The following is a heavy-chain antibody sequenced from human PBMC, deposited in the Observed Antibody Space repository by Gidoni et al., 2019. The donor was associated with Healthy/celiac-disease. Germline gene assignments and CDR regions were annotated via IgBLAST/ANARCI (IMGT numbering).Heavy chain of an antibody. Sequence: QVQLVQSGAEVKKPGAAVKVSCKASGYTFTSYGISWVRQAPGQGREWMGWISAYNGNPNYAQKLQGRVTMTTDTSTSTAYMELRSLRSDDTAVYYCARDVEVTMVRGVMALSWGQGTLVTVSS. CDR1: GYTFTSYG. J-gene: IGHJ4*02. V-gene: IGHV1-18*01. D-gene: IGHD3-10*01. CDR3: ARDVEVTMVRGVMALS. CDR2: ISAYNGNP.